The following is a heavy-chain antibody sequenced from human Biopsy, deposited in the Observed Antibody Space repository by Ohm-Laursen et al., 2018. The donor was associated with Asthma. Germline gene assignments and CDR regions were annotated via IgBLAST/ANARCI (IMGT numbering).Heavy chain of an antibody. CDR3: ARVFESSEWGPFYHFGLDV. CDR2: ISSSGSTK. Sequence: SLRLSCAASGFSFSDYYMTWMRQAPGKGLEWVSSISSSGSTKYPAESAQGRFTISRDNAQKSLFLQMGSLRAEDTAIYYCARVFESSEWGPFYHFGLDVWGQGTTVAVSS. V-gene: IGHV3-11*01. CDR1: GFSFSDYY. J-gene: IGHJ6*02. D-gene: IGHD6-25*01.